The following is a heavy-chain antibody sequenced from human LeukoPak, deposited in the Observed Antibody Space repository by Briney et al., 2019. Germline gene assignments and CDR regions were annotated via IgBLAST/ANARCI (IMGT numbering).Heavy chain of an antibody. Sequence: GGSLRLSCAASGVTLSPYGMHWVRQAPGKGLVWVAVISYEGGTQHYADSVKGRFIISRDNAKNSLYLQMSSLRAEDTAVYYCARDQITMVRGVMKVDYYYYYGMDAWGQGTTVTVSS. CDR1: GVTLSPYG. CDR3: ARDQITMVRGVMKVDYYYYYGMDA. CDR2: ISYEGGTQ. J-gene: IGHJ6*02. V-gene: IGHV3-30*03. D-gene: IGHD3-10*01.